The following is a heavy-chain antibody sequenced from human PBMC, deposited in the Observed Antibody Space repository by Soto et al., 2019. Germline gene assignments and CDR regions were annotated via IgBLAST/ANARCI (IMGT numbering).Heavy chain of an antibody. D-gene: IGHD3-10*01. Sequence: GGSLRLSCAASGFTFSSCGMHWVRQAPGKGLEWVAVISYDGSNKYYADSVKGRFTISRDNSKNTLYLQMNSLRAEDTAVYYCARPMVRGVIDYMDVWGKGTTVTVSS. CDR3: ARPMVRGVIDYMDV. CDR1: GFTFSSCG. V-gene: IGHV3-30*03. CDR2: ISYDGSNK. J-gene: IGHJ6*03.